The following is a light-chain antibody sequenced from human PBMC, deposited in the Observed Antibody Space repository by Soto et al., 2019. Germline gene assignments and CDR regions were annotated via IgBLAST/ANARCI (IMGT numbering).Light chain of an antibody. V-gene: IGLV2-8*01. J-gene: IGLJ2*01. CDR2: EVS. CDR1: SSDVGGYNY. Sequence: QSALTQPPSASGSPGQSVTISCTGTSSDVGGYNYVSWYQQHPGKAPKLMISEVSKRPSGVPDRFSGSKSGNTASLTVSGLEAEDEDDYCCSSFAGNSDVVFGGGTKLTVL. CDR3: SSFAGNSDVV.